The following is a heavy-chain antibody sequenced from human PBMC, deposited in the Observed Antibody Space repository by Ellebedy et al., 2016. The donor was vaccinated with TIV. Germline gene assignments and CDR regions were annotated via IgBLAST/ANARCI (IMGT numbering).Heavy chain of an antibody. J-gene: IGHJ5*02. D-gene: IGHD1-14*01. CDR1: GYTFTGYY. CDR2: INPNSGGT. V-gene: IGHV1-2*04. Sequence: AASVKVSCKASGYTFTGYYMHWVRQGPGQGLEWMGWINPNSGGTNYAQKFQGWVTMTRDTSISTAYMELSRLRSDDTAVYYCARAPDRNNWFDPWGQGTLVTVSS. CDR3: ARAPDRNNWFDP.